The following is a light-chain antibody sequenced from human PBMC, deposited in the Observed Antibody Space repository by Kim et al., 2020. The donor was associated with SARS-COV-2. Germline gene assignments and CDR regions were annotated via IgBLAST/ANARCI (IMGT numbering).Light chain of an antibody. CDR2: GAS. CDR3: QQYGSSPQYS. V-gene: IGKV3-20*01. J-gene: IGKJ2*03. Sequence: EIVLTQSPGTLSLSPGERATLSCRASQSVSSSYLAWYQQKPGQAPRLLIYGASSRATGIPDMFSGSGSGTDFTLTISRLEPEDFAVYDCQQYGSSPQYSFGQGNKLEI. CDR1: QSVSSSY.